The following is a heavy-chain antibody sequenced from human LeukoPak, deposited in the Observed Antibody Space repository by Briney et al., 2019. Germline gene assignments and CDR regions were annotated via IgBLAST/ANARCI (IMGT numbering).Heavy chain of an antibody. CDR2: IIPIFGTA. J-gene: IGHJ4*02. D-gene: IGHD4-17*01. CDR3: ARDFGDYGDFYFDY. Sequence: SVKVSCKASGGTFSSYAISWVRQAPGQGLEWMGGIIPIFGTANYAQKFQGRVTITTDEPTSTAYMELSSLRSEDTAVYYCARDFGDYGDFYFDYWGQGTLVTVSS. V-gene: IGHV1-69*05. CDR1: GGTFSSYA.